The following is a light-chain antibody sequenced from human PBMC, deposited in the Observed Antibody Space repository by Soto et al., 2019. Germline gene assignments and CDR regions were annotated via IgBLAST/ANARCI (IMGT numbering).Light chain of an antibody. Sequence: EFVLTQSPGTLSLSPGERATLSCRASQTVRNNYLAWYQQKPGQAPRLVIYGASTRATGIPARFSGSGSGTEFALTISSLQSEDFAVYYCQQYNNWPPLTFGGGTKVEIK. CDR3: QQYNNWPPLT. V-gene: IGKV3-15*01. CDR1: QTVRNN. CDR2: GAS. J-gene: IGKJ4*01.